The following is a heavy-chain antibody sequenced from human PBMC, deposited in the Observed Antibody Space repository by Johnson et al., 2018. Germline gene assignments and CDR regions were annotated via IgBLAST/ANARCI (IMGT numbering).Heavy chain of an antibody. J-gene: IGHJ6*02. D-gene: IGHD3-10*01. CDR2: VNPNSGNT. CDR3: ARMQGVIWLEELDGMDV. CDR1: GYTFTSHD. V-gene: IGHV1-8*01. Sequence: QVQLVESGAEVKKPGASVKVSCKASGYTFTSHDLNWVRQAPGHGLEWMGWVNPNSGNTAYAQKFQGRITVTRNTSVSTSYMELSSLTSEDTAVYYWARMQGVIWLEELDGMDVWGQGTTVTGSS.